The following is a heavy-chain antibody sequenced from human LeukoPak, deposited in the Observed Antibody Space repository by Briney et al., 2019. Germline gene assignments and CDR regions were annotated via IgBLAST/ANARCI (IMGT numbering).Heavy chain of an antibody. CDR3: ATSDSSSFLGADY. J-gene: IGHJ4*02. CDR1: GYTLTELS. Sequence: ASVKVSCKVSGYTLTELSTHWVRQAPGKGLEWMGGFDPEDGETIYAQKFQGRVTMTEDTSTDTAYMELSSLRSGDTAVYYCATSDSSSFLGADYWGQGTLVVVSS. D-gene: IGHD6-6*01. CDR2: FDPEDGET. V-gene: IGHV1-24*01.